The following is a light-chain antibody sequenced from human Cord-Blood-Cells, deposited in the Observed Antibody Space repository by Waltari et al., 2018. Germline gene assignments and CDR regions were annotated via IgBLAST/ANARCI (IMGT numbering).Light chain of an antibody. CDR2: GAS. Sequence: EIVLTQSPGTLSLSPGERATLSCRASQRVSSSYLAWYQQNPGQAPRLLIYGASSRATGIPDRFSGSGSGTDFTLTISRLEPEDFAVYYCQQYGSSPPDTFGQGTKLEIK. V-gene: IGKV3-20*01. CDR3: QQYGSSPPDT. CDR1: QRVSSSY. J-gene: IGKJ2*01.